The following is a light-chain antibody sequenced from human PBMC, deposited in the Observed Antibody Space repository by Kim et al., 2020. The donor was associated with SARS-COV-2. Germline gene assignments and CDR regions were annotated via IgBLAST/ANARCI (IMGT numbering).Light chain of an antibody. CDR1: QSINNW. CDR3: QQYNSYPYT. CDR2: KAS. J-gene: IGKJ2*01. V-gene: IGKV1-5*03. Sequence: DIQMTQSPSTLSASLGDRVTITCRASQSINNWLSWCQQKPGKAPKLLIYKASTLQTGVPSRFSGNESGTEFTLTISSLQPDDCATYYCQQYNSYPYTFGQGTKLEI.